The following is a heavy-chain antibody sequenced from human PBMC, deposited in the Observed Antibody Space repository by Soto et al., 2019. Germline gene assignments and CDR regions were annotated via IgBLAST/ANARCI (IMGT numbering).Heavy chain of an antibody. V-gene: IGHV3-21*01. J-gene: IGHJ3*01. CDR3: TRDGEPL. CDR2: ISTSGDST. Sequence: GGSLRLSCAASGFTFSTYTLNWVRQAPGKGLEWVSSISTSGDSTYYEDSLRGRFTISRDNARASLYLQMDSLRVEDTAMYYCTRDGEPLWGPGTMVTVSS. CDR1: GFTFSTYT. D-gene: IGHD1-26*01.